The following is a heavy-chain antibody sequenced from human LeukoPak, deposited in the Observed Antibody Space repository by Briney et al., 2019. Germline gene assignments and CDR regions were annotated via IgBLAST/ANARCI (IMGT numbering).Heavy chain of an antibody. V-gene: IGHV3-53*01. CDR2: IYSGGST. CDR1: GFTVSSNY. CDR3: ARDPDGGNSGT. Sequence: TGGSLRLSCAASGFTVSSNYMSWVRQAPGKGLEWVSVIYSGGSTYYADSVKGRFTISRDNSKNTLYLQMNSLRAEDTAVYYCARDPDGGNSGTWGQGTLVTVSS. J-gene: IGHJ4*02. D-gene: IGHD4-23*01.